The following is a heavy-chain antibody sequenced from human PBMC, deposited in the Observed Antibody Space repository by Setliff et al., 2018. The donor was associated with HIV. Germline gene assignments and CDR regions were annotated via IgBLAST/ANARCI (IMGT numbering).Heavy chain of an antibody. V-gene: IGHV4-39*01. CDR2: SDYSGST. CDR3: APYNTRSGYYSMGWFDP. CDR1: GGSISSSSYY. Sequence: SETLSLTCTVSGGSISSSSYYWGWIRQPPGKGLEWIGSSDYSGSTSYNPSLKSRVTVSVDTPENQFSLKLSSVTAADTAVYYCAPYNTRSGYYSMGWFDPWGQGTLVTVSS. J-gene: IGHJ5*02. D-gene: IGHD3-3*01.